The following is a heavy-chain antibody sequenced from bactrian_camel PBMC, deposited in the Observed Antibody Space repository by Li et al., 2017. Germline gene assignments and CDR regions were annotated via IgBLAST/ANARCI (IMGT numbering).Heavy chain of an antibody. J-gene: IGHJ6*01. CDR3: AKNRWPTTDDYYGEAWVDFGF. CDR1: GYTYTAGC. CDR2: IYTATYPGDSRA. D-gene: IGHD4*01. V-gene: IGHV3S1*01. Sequence: HVQLVESGGGSVQAGGSLRLSCAASGYTYTAGCMGWFRQAPGKEREGVAVIYTATYPGDSRAYYADSVKGRFTISRDNAKSTLYLQLNSLKTDDTAMYYCAKNRWPTTDDYYGEAWVDFGFWGQGTQVTVS.